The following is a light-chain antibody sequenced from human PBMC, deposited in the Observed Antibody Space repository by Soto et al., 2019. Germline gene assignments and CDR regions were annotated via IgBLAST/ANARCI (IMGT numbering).Light chain of an antibody. CDR3: SSYTSSSTQV. J-gene: IGLJ1*01. CDR2: DVS. V-gene: IGLV2-14*01. Sequence: QSALTQPASVSGSPGQSITISCTGTSSDVGGYNYVSWYQQHPGKAPKLMIYDVSNRPSGVSNRSSGSKSGNTASLTISVLQDEDEADYYCSSYTSSSTQVFGTGTKLTVL. CDR1: SSDVGGYNY.